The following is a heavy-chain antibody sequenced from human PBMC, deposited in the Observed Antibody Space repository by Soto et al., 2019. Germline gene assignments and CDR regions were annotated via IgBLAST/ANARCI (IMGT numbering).Heavy chain of an antibody. D-gene: IGHD3-22*01. CDR3: ASGGNYYDSSGYSTTFDY. CDR1: GYSFTSYW. Sequence: GESLKISCKGSGYSFTSYWIGWVRQMPGKGLEWMGIIYPGDSDTRYSPSFQGQVTISADKSISTAYLQWSSLKASDTAMYYFASGGNYYDSSGYSTTFDYWGQGTLVTVSS. V-gene: IGHV5-51*01. CDR2: IYPGDSDT. J-gene: IGHJ4*02.